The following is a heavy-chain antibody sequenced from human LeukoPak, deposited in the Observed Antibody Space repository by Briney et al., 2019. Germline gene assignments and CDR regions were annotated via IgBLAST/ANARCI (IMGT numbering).Heavy chain of an antibody. V-gene: IGHV4-34*01. CDR2: INHSGST. Sequence: SETLSLTCAVYGGSFSGYYWSWIRQPPGKELEWIGEINHSGSTNYNPSLKSRVTISVDTSKNQFSLKLSSVTAADTAVYYCARGPYDSSGYLLPWGQGTLVTVSS. J-gene: IGHJ5*02. D-gene: IGHD3-22*01. CDR1: GGSFSGYY. CDR3: ARGPYDSSGYLLP.